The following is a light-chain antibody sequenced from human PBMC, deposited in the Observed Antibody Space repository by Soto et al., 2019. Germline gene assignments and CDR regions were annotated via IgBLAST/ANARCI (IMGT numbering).Light chain of an antibody. V-gene: IGKV1-39*01. CDR1: QNISNY. J-gene: IGKJ4*01. CDR2: AAS. CDR3: QHSFNTPLT. Sequence: DIEMTQSPSSLPASLGDRVTITCRASQNISNYLNWYQQKPGKAPKVLIYAASSLQSGVPSRFSGSGSGTDFTLTISSLPPEDFASYFCQHSFNTPLTFGGGTKVDIK.